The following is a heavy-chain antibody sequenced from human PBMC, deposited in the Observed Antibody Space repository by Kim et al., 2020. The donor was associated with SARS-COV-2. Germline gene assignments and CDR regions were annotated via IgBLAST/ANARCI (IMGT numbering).Heavy chain of an antibody. V-gene: IGHV4-39*07. CDR3: ARGVDSSGYYSPNHYFD. Sequence: SETLSLTCSVSGGSISSSSYYWGWIRQPPGKGLEWIGSISYSGSTYYNPPLKSRVTISVDTSKNQFSLKLSSVTAADTAVYYCARGVDSSGYYSPNHYFD. CDR2: ISYSGST. D-gene: IGHD3-22*01. CDR1: GGSISSSSYY. J-gene: IGHJ4*01.